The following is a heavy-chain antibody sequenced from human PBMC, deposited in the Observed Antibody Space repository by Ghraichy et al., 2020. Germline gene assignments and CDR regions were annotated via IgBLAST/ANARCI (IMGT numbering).Heavy chain of an antibody. J-gene: IGHJ5*02. CDR3: ARGIVITPNNWFDP. V-gene: IGHV4-4*07. CDR2: IYTSGNT. Sequence: SETLSLTCSVSGGSLSGYYWSWIRQPAGKGLEWIGRIYTSGNTNYNPSLKSRVTMSVDTSKNQFSLKLSSVTAADTAVYYCARGIVITPNNWFDPWGQGTLVTVSS. D-gene: IGHD3-10*01. CDR1: GGSLSGYY.